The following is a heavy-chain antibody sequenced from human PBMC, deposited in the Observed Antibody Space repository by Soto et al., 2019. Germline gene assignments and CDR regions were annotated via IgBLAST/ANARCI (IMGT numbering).Heavy chain of an antibody. CDR3: ATRFRGYSYGLFDY. Sequence: PLSLTCTVSGGSISSGGYYWSWIRQHPGKGLEWIGYIYYSGSTYYNPSLKSRVTISVDTSKNQFSLKLSSVTAADTAVYYCATRFRGYSYGLFDYWGQGTLVTVSS. J-gene: IGHJ4*02. CDR2: IYYSGST. CDR1: GGSISSGGYY. D-gene: IGHD5-18*01. V-gene: IGHV4-31*03.